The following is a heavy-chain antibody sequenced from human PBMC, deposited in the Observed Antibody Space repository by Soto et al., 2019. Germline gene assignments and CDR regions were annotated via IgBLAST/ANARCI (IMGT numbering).Heavy chain of an antibody. J-gene: IGHJ5*02. D-gene: IGHD3-3*01. V-gene: IGHV4-30-4*01. CDR1: GGSISSGDYS. CDR2: IYNSGIT. Sequence: SETLSLTCTVSGGSISSGDYSWSWVRQSPGKGLEWIGHIYNSGITYYNPSLKSRVVISIDTSRNQFSLRLNSLTAADRAVYFCARGVTVFGLVNRFWFYPWGQGTVVTVSS. CDR3: ARGVTVFGLVNRFWFYP.